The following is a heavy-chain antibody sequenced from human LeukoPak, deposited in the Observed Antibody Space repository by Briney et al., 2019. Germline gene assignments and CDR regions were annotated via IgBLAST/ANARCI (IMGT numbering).Heavy chain of an antibody. CDR1: GDSFSSFG. V-gene: IGHV1-69*13. Sequence: SVKVSGKASGDSFSSFGFNWVRQAPGQGLEWMGRITPIFVSAHYPQRFQGRVTITADESTTTVYMELSILRSEDTALYYCAIEQSLDGNWFFDLWGQGTVVTVSS. J-gene: IGHJ4*02. D-gene: IGHD1-1*01. CDR3: AIEQSLDGNWFFDL. CDR2: ITPIFVSA.